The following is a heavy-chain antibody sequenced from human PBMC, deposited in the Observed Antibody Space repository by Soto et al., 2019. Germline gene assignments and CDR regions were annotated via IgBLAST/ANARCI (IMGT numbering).Heavy chain of an antibody. V-gene: IGHV4-61*01. Sequence: PSETLSLTCTVSGGSVSSGSYYWSWIRQPPGKGLEWIGYIYYSGSANYNSSLKSRVTISVDTSKNQFSLKLSSVTAADTTVYYCARDYCSGGSCLLELDPWGQGTLVTVSS. CDR3: ARDYCSGGSCLLELDP. CDR2: IYYSGSA. CDR1: GGSVSSGSYY. D-gene: IGHD2-15*01. J-gene: IGHJ5*02.